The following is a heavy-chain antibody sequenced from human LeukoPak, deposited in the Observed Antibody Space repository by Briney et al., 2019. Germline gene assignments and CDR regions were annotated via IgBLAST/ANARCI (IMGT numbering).Heavy chain of an antibody. Sequence: ASVKVSCXASGYTFTGYYMHWVRQAPGQGLEWMGWINPNSGGTNYAQKFQGRVTMTRDTSISTAYMELSRLRSDDTAVYYCARVQTIFGVVIFENWFDPWGQGTLVTVSS. D-gene: IGHD3-3*01. J-gene: IGHJ5*02. CDR1: GYTFTGYY. CDR2: INPNSGGT. V-gene: IGHV1-2*02. CDR3: ARVQTIFGVVIFENWFDP.